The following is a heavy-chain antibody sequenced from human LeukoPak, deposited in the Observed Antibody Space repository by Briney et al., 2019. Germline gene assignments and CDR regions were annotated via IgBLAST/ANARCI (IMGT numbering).Heavy chain of an antibody. CDR2: INLDGSET. CDR3: ARGYSDWLR. J-gene: IGHJ4*02. CDR1: GFTFSNYW. V-gene: IGHV3-7*01. D-gene: IGHD4-11*01. Sequence: PGGSLGLSFAASGFTFSNYWMTWFGQGPGGGLEWLANINLDGSETHFVDSVKGRFTISRDNAKNSLSLQMSGLRVEDTAVYYCARGYSDWLRWGQGTQVTVSS.